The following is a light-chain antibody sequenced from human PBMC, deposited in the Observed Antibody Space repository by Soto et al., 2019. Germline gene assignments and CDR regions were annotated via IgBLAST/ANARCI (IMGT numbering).Light chain of an antibody. Sequence: EIVLTQSPAALSLSPGERATLSCSASESVSGYLAWYQQKPGLPPRLLIDETSNRVIGIPARFSGSGSGTDFTLTISSLEPEDFGVYYCQQRWRWPSNTFGQGTRLEIK. CDR3: QQRWRWPSNT. V-gene: IGKV3-11*01. CDR2: ETS. J-gene: IGKJ5*01. CDR1: ESVSGY.